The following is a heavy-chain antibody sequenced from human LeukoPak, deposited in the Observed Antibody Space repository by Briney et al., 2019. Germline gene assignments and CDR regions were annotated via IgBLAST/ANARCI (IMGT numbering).Heavy chain of an antibody. J-gene: IGHJ4*02. V-gene: IGHV3-30*02. D-gene: IGHD3-3*01. CDR2: IRYDGSDK. CDR3: AKDGLVEYYDFWSGSYFDC. CDR1: GFTFSDYG. Sequence: GGSLRLSCAASGFTFSDYGMHWVRQAPGKGLEWLAFIRYDGSDKYYADSVKGRFTISRDNSKNTLYLQMNSLRTEDTAVYYCAKDGLVEYYDFWSGSYFDCWGQGTLVTVSS.